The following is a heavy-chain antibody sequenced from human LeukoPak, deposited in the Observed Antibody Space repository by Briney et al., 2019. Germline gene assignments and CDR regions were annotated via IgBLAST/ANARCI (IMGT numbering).Heavy chain of an antibody. Sequence: GGSLRLSCAASGFTFSSHSMNWVRRAPGKGLEWVSSISSSSSYIYYADSVKGRFTISRDNAKNSLYLQMNSLRAEDTAVYYCAREPPRKVGATTDFDYWGQGTLVTVSS. CDR3: AREPPRKVGATTDFDY. J-gene: IGHJ4*02. V-gene: IGHV3-21*01. CDR1: GFTFSSHS. CDR2: ISSSSSYI. D-gene: IGHD1-26*01.